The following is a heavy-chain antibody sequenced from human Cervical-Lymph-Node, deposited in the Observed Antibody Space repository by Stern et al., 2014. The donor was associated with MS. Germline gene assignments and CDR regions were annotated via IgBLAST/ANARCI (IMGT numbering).Heavy chain of an antibody. J-gene: IGHJ4*02. CDR3: AYRLSSSNFAY. Sequence: QVTLKESGPTLVKPTQTLTLTCTFSGFSLSTNGLGVGWIRQPPGKALEWLALIPWDDDKQYSPSLKSRLTISKDISKNQVVLTLANVDPVDTATYFCAYRLSSSNFAYWGQGTRFTVSS. V-gene: IGHV2-5*02. D-gene: IGHD2/OR15-2a*01. CDR1: GFSLSTNGLG. CDR2: IPWDDDK.